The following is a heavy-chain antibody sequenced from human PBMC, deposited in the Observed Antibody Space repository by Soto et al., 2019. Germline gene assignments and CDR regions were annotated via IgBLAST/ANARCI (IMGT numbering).Heavy chain of an antibody. J-gene: IGHJ4*02. V-gene: IGHV3-33*01. CDR2: IRYGGSSR. CDR3: ERDDPGLGMDY. D-gene: IGHD1-26*01. CDR1: GFAFNNHG. Sequence: GGSLRLSCAASGFAFNNHGMHWVRQAPGKGLEWVALIRYGGSSRYYADSVRGRFTISRDNSKNTLYLQMNSLRAEDTAVYFCERDDPGLGMDYWGLGTLVTVSS.